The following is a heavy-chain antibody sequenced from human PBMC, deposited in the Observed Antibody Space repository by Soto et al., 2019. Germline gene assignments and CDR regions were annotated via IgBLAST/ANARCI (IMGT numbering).Heavy chain of an antibody. CDR1: GFSFEDYA. V-gene: IGHV3-9*01. CDR2: IAWNSDII. CDR3: AKDHYGSAIYGMDV. J-gene: IGHJ6*02. D-gene: IGHD3-10*01. Sequence: EVQLVESGGGLVQPGRSLRLSCAASGFSFEDYAMHWVRQAPGKGLEWVSGIAWNSDIIGYADSVKGRFTISRDNGKNTLYLQMNSLRAKDTALYYCAKDHYGSAIYGMDVWGQGTTVTVSS.